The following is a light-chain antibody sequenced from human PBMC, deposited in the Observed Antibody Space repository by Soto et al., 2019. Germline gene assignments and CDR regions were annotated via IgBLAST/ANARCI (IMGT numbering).Light chain of an antibody. CDR1: SSDVGCYNY. CDR2: DVS. Sequence: QSVLTQPRSVSASPGQSVTISCTGTSSDVGCYNYVTWYQQHQGKAPKIMIYDVSKRPSGVPDRFSFSKSCNAASLTISWLQDADEAAYYCCSYAGSYFWVFGGGTKVTVL. CDR3: CSYAGSYFWV. V-gene: IGLV2-11*01. J-gene: IGLJ3*02.